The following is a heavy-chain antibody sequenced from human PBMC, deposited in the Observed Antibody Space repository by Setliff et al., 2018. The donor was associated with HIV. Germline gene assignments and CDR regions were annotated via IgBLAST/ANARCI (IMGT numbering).Heavy chain of an antibody. CDR1: GGTFSSYG. D-gene: IGHD3-22*01. Sequence: ASVKVSCKASGGTFSSYGITWVRQAPGQGLEWVGWINPYNANANNAQKVQGRITMTTDSFTNTAYMELRSLRSDDTAVYYCARSPDTSGYYRFDSFDMWGQGTMVTVSS. J-gene: IGHJ3*02. CDR2: INPYNANA. V-gene: IGHV1-18*01. CDR3: ARSPDTSGYYRFDSFDM.